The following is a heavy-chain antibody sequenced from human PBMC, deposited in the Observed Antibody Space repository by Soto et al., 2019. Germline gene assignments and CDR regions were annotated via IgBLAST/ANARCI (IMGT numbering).Heavy chain of an antibody. CDR3: ARFPHWTWYYDSSGYTVDY. CDR2: IYYSGST. V-gene: IGHV4-30-4*01. J-gene: IGHJ4*02. Sequence: PSETLSLTCTVSGGSISSGDYYWSWIRQPPGKGLEWIGYIYYSGSTYYNPSLKSRVTISVDTSKNQFSLKLSSVTAADTAVYYCARFPHWTWYYDSSGYTVDYWGQGTLVTVSS. CDR1: GGSISSGDYY. D-gene: IGHD3-22*01.